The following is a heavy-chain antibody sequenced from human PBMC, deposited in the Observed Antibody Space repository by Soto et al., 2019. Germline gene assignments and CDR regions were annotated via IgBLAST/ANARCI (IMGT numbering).Heavy chain of an antibody. J-gene: IGHJ4*02. CDR1: GGTFSSYA. Sequence: GASVKVSCKASGGTFSSYAISWVRQAPGQGLEWMGGIIPIFGTANYAQKFQGRVTITADESTSTAYMELSSLRSEDTAVYYCARGSEIPHEYSSSSFDYWGQGTLVTVSS. CDR2: IIPIFGTA. CDR3: ARGSEIPHEYSSSSFDY. D-gene: IGHD6-6*01. V-gene: IGHV1-69*13.